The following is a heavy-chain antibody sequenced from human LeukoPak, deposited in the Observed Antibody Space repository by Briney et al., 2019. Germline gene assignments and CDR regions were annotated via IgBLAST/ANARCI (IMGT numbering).Heavy chain of an antibody. J-gene: IGHJ4*02. V-gene: IGHV3-7*01. CDR1: GFKFSRYW. CDR3: AREAY. CDR2: IKPDEREK. Sequence: GGSLRLSCAASGFKFSRYWMSWVRQAPGKWLEWVANIKPDEREKYYVDSVKGRFTISRDNAKNSLYLQMNSLRAEDTAVYYCAREAYWGQGTLVTVSS.